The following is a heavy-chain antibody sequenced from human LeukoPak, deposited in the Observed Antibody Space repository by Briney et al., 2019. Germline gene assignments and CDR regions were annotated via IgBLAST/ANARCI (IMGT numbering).Heavy chain of an antibody. CDR3: AKGVRLWFAFYFDY. Sequence: PGESLRLSCAGSGFTLGSYAMSWVRQAPGKGLEWVSAISGNGYNTYYADSVKGRFTISSESSGNTLYLQMHNLRAEDTAVHYCAKGVRLWFAFYFDYWGQGTLVTVSS. V-gene: IGHV3-23*01. CDR2: ISGNGYNT. D-gene: IGHD3-10*01. CDR1: GFTLGSYA. J-gene: IGHJ4*02.